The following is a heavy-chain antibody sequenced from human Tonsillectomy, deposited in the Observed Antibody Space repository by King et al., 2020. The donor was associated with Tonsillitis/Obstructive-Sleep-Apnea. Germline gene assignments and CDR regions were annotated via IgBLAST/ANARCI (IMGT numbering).Heavy chain of an antibody. D-gene: IGHD2-2*01. CDR3: ARVRCSSTSCHLLVDY. CDR2: ISSGSSYT. CDR1: GFTFSDYF. Sequence: VQLVESGGGLVKPGGSLRLSCAASGFTFSDYFMTWIRQAPGMGLEWVSYISSGSSYTKYADSVKGRFTISRDNAKNSLYLQLSSLRAEDTAVYYCARVRCSSTSCHLLVDYWGQGTLVTVSS. V-gene: IGHV3-11*05. J-gene: IGHJ4*02.